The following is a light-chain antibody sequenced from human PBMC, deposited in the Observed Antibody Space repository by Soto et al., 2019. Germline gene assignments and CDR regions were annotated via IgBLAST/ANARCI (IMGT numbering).Light chain of an antibody. CDR1: ESVHRN. CDR3: QHHSNWPPT. J-gene: IGKJ3*01. V-gene: IGKV3-15*01. CDR2: YAS. Sequence: EVVMTQSPATLSVSPGERVTLSCRASESVHRNLAWYQQKPGQGPSLLVYYASTRVTGVPDRFTGSGSGTDFTLTISRLQSEDFRLYYRQHHSNWPPTFGPGTKVEIK.